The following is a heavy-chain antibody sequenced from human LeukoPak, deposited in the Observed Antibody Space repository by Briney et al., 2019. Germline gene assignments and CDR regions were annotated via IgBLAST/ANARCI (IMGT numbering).Heavy chain of an antibody. CDR1: GYSFTSYW. V-gene: IGHV5-51*01. CDR2: IDPGDSDT. Sequence: GESLKISRKGSGYSFTSYWIGWVRQMPGKGLEWMGIIDPGDSDTKYSPPFQGHVTLSADRSISTADPQWSRLRASDIAMYYCARLNDGFDIWGQGTMVTVSS. CDR3: ARLNDGFDI. J-gene: IGHJ3*02.